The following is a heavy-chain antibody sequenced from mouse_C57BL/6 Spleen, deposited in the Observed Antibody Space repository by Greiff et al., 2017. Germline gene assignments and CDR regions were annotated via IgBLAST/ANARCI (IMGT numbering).Heavy chain of an antibody. V-gene: IGHV1-59*01. CDR3: ARGGYGSSLEAWFAY. Sequence: QVQLQQPGAELVRPGTSVKLSCKASGYTFTSYWMHWVKQRPGQGLEWIGVIDPSDSYTNYNQKFKGKATLTVDTSSSTAYMQLSSRTSEDSAVYYCARGGYGSSLEAWFAYWGQGTLVTVSA. J-gene: IGHJ3*01. CDR2: IDPSDSYT. D-gene: IGHD1-1*01. CDR1: GYTFTSYW.